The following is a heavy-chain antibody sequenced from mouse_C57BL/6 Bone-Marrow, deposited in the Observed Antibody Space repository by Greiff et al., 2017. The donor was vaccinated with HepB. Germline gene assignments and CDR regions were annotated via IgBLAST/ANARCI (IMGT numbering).Heavy chain of an antibody. D-gene: IGHD3-2*02. V-gene: IGHV5-17*01. CDR1: GFTFSDYG. CDR3: ANSSGQVPWFAY. CDR2: ISSGSSTI. J-gene: IGHJ3*01. Sequence: EVKLMESGGGLVKPGGSLKLSCAASGFTFSDYGMHWVRQAPEKGLEWVAYISSGSSTIYYADTVKGRFTISRDNAKNTLFLQMTSLRSEDTAMYYCANSSGQVPWFAYWGQGTLVTVSA.